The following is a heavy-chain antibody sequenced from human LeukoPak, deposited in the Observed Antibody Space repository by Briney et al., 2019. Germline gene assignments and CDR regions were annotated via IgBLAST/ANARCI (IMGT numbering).Heavy chain of an antibody. V-gene: IGHV3-23*01. Sequence: GGSLRLSCAASGFTFSSYAMSWVRPAPGKGLEWVSAISGSGGSTYYADSVKGRFTISRDNSKNTLYLQMNSLRAEDTAVYYCAKEDTAMAIHYYGSGSSFDYWGQGTLVTVSS. CDR2: ISGSGGST. CDR1: GFTFSSYA. D-gene: IGHD3-10*01. J-gene: IGHJ4*02. CDR3: AKEDTAMAIHYYGSGSSFDY.